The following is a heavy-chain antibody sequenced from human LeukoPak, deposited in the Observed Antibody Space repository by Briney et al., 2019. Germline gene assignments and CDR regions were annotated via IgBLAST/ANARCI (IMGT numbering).Heavy chain of an antibody. CDR3: ATDLFHNCNYDTFDY. D-gene: IGHD1-7*01. J-gene: IGHJ4*02. V-gene: IGHV3-15*01. CDR2: IKSKADGGTT. CDR1: GFTFSNAW. Sequence: GGSLRLSCAASGFTFSNAWMSWVRQAPGKGLEWVGRIKSKADGGTTDYAAPVKGRFTISRDGSKNTLYLQMNRLKTEDTAVYYCATDLFHNCNYDTFDYWGQGTLVTVSS.